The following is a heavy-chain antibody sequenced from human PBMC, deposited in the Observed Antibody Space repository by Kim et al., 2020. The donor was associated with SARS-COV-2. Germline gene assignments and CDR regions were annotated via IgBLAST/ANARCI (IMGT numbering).Heavy chain of an antibody. V-gene: IGHV3-30*03. D-gene: IGHD3-9*01. J-gene: IGHJ6*02. CDR2: ISYDGSNK. CDR1: GFTFSSYG. Sequence: GGSLRLSCEASGFTFSSYGMHWVRQAPGKGLEWVAVISYDGSNKYYAYSVKGRFTISSDTSKNTLYLQMNSLRAEDTAVYYCARDFIYYDILTGYSPRYGPAHHYYYYGMDVWGQGTNVTVSS. CDR3: ARDFIYYDILTGYSPRYGPAHHYYYYGMDV.